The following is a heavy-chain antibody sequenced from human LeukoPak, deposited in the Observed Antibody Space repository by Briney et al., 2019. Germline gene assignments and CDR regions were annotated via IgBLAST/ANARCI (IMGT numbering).Heavy chain of an antibody. V-gene: IGHV4-4*07. CDR1: GGSISSYY. D-gene: IGHD3/OR15-3a*01. Sequence: PSETLSLTCTVSGGSISSYYWSWIRQPAGRGLEWIGRIYTSGSTNYNPSLKSRVTMSVDTSKNQFSLKLSSVTAADTAVYYCARDPDFWTGYYYFDSWGQGTLVTVSS. CDR3: ARDPDFWTGYYYFDS. J-gene: IGHJ4*02. CDR2: IYTSGST.